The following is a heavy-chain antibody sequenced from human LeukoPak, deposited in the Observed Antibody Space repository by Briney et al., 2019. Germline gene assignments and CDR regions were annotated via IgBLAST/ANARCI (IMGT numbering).Heavy chain of an antibody. D-gene: IGHD7-27*01. V-gene: IGHV4-31*03. CDR2: IYYSGST. Sequence: SQTLSLTCTVSGGSISSGGYYWSWIRQHPGKGLGWIGYIYYSGSTYYNPSLKSRVTISVDTSKNQFSLKLSSVTAADTAVYYCARDGRLTGFDYWGQGTLVTVSS. CDR1: GGSISSGGYY. CDR3: ARDGRLTGFDY. J-gene: IGHJ4*02.